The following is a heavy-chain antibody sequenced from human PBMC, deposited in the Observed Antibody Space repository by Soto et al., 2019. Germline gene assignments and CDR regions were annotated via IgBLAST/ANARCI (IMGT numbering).Heavy chain of an antibody. CDR2: INTYNGNT. Sequence: QVQLVQSGAEVKNPGASVKVSCKASGYTFTRYGIGWARQAPGQGLEWMGWINTYNGNTNYAQNVQGRVTLTTDTSTRTAYMAMRSLKSNDTAIYYCAMVDVYVTPSPQDVWGQGNTVIVSS. V-gene: IGHV1-18*01. J-gene: IGHJ6*02. CDR1: GYTFTRYG. D-gene: IGHD3-16*01. CDR3: AMVDVYVTPSPQDV.